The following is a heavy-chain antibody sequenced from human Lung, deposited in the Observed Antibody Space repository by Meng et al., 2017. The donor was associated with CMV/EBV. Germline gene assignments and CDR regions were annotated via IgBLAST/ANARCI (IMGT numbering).Heavy chain of an antibody. V-gene: IGHV3-7*01. CDR3: SRTLDH. Sequence: GGSRRLSCAASGFTFSTNWKDWVRHPPGTGLEWVANINPDGSAKYYVGAVEGRFTISRDNGTNLLSLEMISLRAEDTGVYYCSRTLDHWGQGTLVTVSS. CDR1: GFTFSTNW. CDR2: INPDGSAK. J-gene: IGHJ5*02.